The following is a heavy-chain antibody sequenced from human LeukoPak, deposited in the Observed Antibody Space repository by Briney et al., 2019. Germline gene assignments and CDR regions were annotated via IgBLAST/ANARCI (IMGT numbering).Heavy chain of an antibody. CDR1: GGSISSYH. D-gene: IGHD5-18*01. V-gene: IGHV4-59*01. CDR3: ARGSSYSYGLVDY. CDR2: IYYSGST. J-gene: IGHJ4*02. Sequence: SETLSLTCIVSGGSISSYHWSWIRQPPGKGLEWIGYIYYSGSTNYNPSLKSRVTISVDTSKNQFSLKLSSVTAADTAVYYCARGSSYSYGLVDYWGQGTLVTVSS.